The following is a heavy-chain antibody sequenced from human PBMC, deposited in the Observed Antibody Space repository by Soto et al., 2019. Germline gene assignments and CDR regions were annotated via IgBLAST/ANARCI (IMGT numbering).Heavy chain of an antibody. D-gene: IGHD2-2*01. Sequence: PGGSLRLSCAASGFTFSSYAMSWVRQAPGKGLEWVSAISGSGGSTYYADSVKGRFTISRDNSKNTLYLQMNSLRAEDTAVYYCAKDGLPVYCSSTSCYPMGSTQYYYYYYGMDVWGQGTTVTVSS. CDR3: AKDGLPVYCSSTSCYPMGSTQYYYYYYGMDV. CDR1: GFTFSSYA. CDR2: ISGSGGST. J-gene: IGHJ6*02. V-gene: IGHV3-23*01.